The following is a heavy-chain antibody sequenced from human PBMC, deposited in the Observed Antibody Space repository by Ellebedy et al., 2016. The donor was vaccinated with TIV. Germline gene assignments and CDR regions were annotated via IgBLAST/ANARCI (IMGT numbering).Heavy chain of an antibody. CDR1: DFTFIDHY. CDR2: IRNKANGYTT. CDR3: ATRDYDLWSGVSYYYYMDV. J-gene: IGHJ6*03. V-gene: IGHV3-72*01. Sequence: GGSLRLXXAASDFTFIDHYMDWVRQAPGKGLEWVGRIRNKANGYTTEYAASLKGRFTISRDDSSNSLYLQINSLKTEDTAVYYCATRDYDLWSGVSYYYYMDVWGKGTTVTVSS. D-gene: IGHD3-3*01.